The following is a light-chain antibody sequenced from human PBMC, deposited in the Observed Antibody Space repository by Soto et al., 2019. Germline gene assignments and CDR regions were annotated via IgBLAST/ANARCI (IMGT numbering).Light chain of an antibody. CDR2: GAS. CDR3: QQHNNWPPWT. CDR1: QSVSSN. J-gene: IGKJ1*01. V-gene: IGKV3-15*01. Sequence: EIVMTQSPPTLSVSPGERATLSCRASQSVSSNLAWYQQKPGQAPRLLMYGASTRATGIPDRFSGSGSGTEFTLTISSLQSEDFAVYCCQQHNNWPPWTFGQGTKVEIK.